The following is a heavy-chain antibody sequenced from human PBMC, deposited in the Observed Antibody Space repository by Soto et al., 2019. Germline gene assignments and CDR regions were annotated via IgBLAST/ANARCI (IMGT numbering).Heavy chain of an antibody. V-gene: IGHV3-74*01. CDR1: GLTFRNYW. CDR2: ISGDGSSS. J-gene: IGHJ4*02. D-gene: IGHD5-12*01. Sequence: EAQLVESGGGLVQPGGSLRLSCAASGLTFRNYWMHWVRQAPGRGLVWVSRISGDGSSSNYADSVKGRFTISRDNDKNTLYLRMNSLRAEETAVYFCARGGSGYTFDWGQGTLVTVSS. CDR3: ARGGSGYTFD.